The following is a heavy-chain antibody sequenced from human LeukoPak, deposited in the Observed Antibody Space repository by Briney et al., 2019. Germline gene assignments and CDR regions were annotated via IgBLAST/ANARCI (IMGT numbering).Heavy chain of an antibody. CDR3: ARDGVEPGIYFDY. J-gene: IGHJ4*02. CDR1: GFTFSSYW. CDR2: IKQDGSEK. Sequence: PGGSPRLSCAASGFTFSSYWMNWVRQAPGKGLEWVANIKQDGSEKYYVDSVKGRFTISRDNAKNSLYLQMNSLRAEDTAVYYCARDGVEPGIYFDYWGQGALVTVSS. D-gene: IGHD2-2*01. V-gene: IGHV3-7*01.